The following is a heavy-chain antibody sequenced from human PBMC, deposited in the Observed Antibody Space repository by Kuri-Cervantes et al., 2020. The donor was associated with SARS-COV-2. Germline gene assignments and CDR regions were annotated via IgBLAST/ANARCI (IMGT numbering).Heavy chain of an antibody. J-gene: IGHJ4*02. CDR2: INHSGST. CDR3: ARALTPADFDY. V-gene: IGHV4-34*01. CDR1: GGSFSGYY. D-gene: IGHD4-23*01. Sequence: SQTLSLTCAVYGGSFSGYYWSWIRQPPGKGLEWIGEINHSGSTIYNPSLKSRVTISVDTSKNQFSLKLSSVTAADTAVYYCARALTPADFDYWGQGTLVTVSS.